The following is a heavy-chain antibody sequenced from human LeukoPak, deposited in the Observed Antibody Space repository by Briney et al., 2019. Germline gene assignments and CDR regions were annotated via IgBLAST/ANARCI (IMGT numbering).Heavy chain of an antibody. CDR3: ARDLGSSWIDY. V-gene: IGHV4-34*01. D-gene: IGHD6-13*01. CDR1: GGSFSGYY. CDR2: INHSGST. J-gene: IGHJ4*02. Sequence: TSETLSLTCAVYGGSFSGYYWSWIRQPPGKGLEWIGEINHSGSTNYNPSLKSRVTISVDTSKNQFSLKLSSVTAADTAVYYCARDLGSSWIDYWGQGTLVTVPS.